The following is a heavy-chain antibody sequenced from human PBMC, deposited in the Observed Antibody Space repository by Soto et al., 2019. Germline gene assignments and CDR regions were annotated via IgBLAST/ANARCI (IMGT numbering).Heavy chain of an antibody. CDR3: ASGIQLWLRRINNGYSG. CDR2: IIPMFGTA. V-gene: IGHV1-69*12. Sequence: QVQLVQSGAEVKKPESSVKVSCKAPGGTFGTYAISRVRQAPGQGLEWMGGIIPMFGTANYAQRLQDRVTITANESTNTVYMELSSPRSEYTAVYFCASGIQLWLRRINNGYSGWGQGTLVTVSS. CDR1: GGTFGTYA. D-gene: IGHD5-18*01. J-gene: IGHJ4*02.